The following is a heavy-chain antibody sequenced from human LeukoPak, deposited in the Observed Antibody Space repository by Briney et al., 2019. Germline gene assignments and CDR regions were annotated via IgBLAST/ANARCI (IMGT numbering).Heavy chain of an antibody. CDR2: ISSSGSTI. CDR3: ARDPLGYYGSGSYGY. Sequence: PGGCLRLSWAASGSTFSDYYMSWMRQAPGKGLEWVSYISSSGSTIYYADSVKGRFTISRDNAKNSLYLQMNSLRAEDTAVYYCARDPLGYYGSGSYGYWGQGTLVTVSS. V-gene: IGHV3-11*01. D-gene: IGHD3-10*01. J-gene: IGHJ4*02. CDR1: GSTFSDYY.